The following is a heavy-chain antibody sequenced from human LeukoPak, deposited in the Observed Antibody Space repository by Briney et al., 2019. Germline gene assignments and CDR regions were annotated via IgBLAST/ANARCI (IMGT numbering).Heavy chain of an antibody. CDR3: ARDVAMPAITPFNWFDP. CDR2: ISGSGATI. J-gene: IGHJ5*02. V-gene: IGHV3-11*01. CDR1: GFTFSDFY. Sequence: GGSLRLSCTASGFTFSDFYMSWLRQAPGKGLELVSHISGSGATIYYADSVKGRFTISRDNAKNSLSLQMHYLRAEDTAVYYCARDVAMPAITPFNWFDPWGQGSLVTVSS. D-gene: IGHD5-24*01.